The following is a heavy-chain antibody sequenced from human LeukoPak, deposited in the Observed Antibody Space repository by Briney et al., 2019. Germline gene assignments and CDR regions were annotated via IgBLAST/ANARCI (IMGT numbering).Heavy chain of an antibody. V-gene: IGHV1-2*02. CDR2: INPNSGGT. CDR3: ATPDTAMVTGDAFDI. J-gene: IGHJ3*02. D-gene: IGHD5-18*01. CDR1: GYTFTGYY. Sequence: ASVKVSCKASGYTFTGYYMHWVRQAPGQGLEWMGWINPNSGGTNYAQKFQGRVTMTRDTSISTAYMELSRLRSDDTAVYYCATPDTAMVTGDAFDIWGQGTMVTVSS.